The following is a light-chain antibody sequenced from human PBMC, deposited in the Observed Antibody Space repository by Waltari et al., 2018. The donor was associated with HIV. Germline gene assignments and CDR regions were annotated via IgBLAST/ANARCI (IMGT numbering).Light chain of an antibody. CDR3: QQRSSWPLT. CDR2: DAS. CDR1: QSFTSL. Sequence: EMVLTPSPATLSLSPGARATLPCRASQSFTSLLAWYQQTPGQVPRLLIYDASYRATGIPARFRGSGSGTDFTLSISSLEPDDFAVYYCQQRSSWPLTFGGGTKVEIK. V-gene: IGKV3-11*01. J-gene: IGKJ4*01.